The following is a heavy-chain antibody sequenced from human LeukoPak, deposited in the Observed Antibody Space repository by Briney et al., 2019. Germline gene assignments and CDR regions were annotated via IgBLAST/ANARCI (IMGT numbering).Heavy chain of an antibody. Sequence: GGSLRLSCAASGFTFSSYAMSWVRQAPGKGLEWVSAISGSGGSTYYADSVKGRFTISRDNSMNTLYLQMNSLRAEDTAVYYCAKARGSYSSLDVWGQGTTVTVSS. J-gene: IGHJ6*02. V-gene: IGHV3-23*01. CDR3: AKARGSYSSLDV. CDR2: ISGSGGST. CDR1: GFTFSSYA. D-gene: IGHD1-26*01.